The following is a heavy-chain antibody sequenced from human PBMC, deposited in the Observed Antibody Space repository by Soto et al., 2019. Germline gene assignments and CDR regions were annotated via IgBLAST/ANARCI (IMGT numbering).Heavy chain of an antibody. J-gene: IGHJ6*02. CDR3: ASSPYGGNSRFYGMDV. CDR2: IYYSGST. D-gene: IGHD4-17*01. V-gene: IGHV4-31*03. CDR1: GGSISSGGYY. Sequence: QVQLQESGPGLVKPSQTLSLTCTVSGGSISSGGYYWSWIRQHPGKGLEWIGYIYYSGSTYYNPSLKSRVTISVDTSKNQFSLKLSSVTAADTAVYYCASSPYGGNSRFYGMDVWGQGTTVTVYS.